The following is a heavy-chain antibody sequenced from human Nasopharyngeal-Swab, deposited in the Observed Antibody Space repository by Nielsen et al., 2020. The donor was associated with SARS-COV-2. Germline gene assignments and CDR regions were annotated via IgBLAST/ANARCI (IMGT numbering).Heavy chain of an antibody. Sequence: GGSLRLSCAASGFTFSSYGMHWVRQAPGKGLEWVAVISYDGSNKYYADSVKGRFTLSRDNSKNTLYLQMNSLRAEDTAVYYCAKDQKYYDFWSGYLSASLSDRDYYYYYGMDVWGQGTTVTVSS. CDR1: GFTFSSYG. J-gene: IGHJ6*02. V-gene: IGHV3-30*18. D-gene: IGHD3-3*01. CDR2: ISYDGSNK. CDR3: AKDQKYYDFWSGYLSASLSDRDYYYYYGMDV.